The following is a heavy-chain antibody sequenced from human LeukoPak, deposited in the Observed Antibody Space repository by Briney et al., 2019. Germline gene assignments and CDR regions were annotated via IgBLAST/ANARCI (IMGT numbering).Heavy chain of an antibody. CDR2: IDSSSRTI. D-gene: IGHD3-16*01. Sequence: QPGGSLRLSCAASGFTFSSYSMNWVRQAPGKGLEWISFIDSSSRTIFYAESVKGRFTISRDNAKNSLFLQMNSLRAEDTAVYYCARRVPSQVITDYFDYWGQGTLVTVSS. CDR1: GFTFSSYS. V-gene: IGHV3-48*04. J-gene: IGHJ4*02. CDR3: ARRVPSQVITDYFDY.